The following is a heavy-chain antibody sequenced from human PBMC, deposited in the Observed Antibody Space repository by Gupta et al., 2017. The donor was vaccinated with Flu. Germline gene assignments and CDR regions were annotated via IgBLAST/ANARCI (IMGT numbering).Heavy chain of an antibody. D-gene: IGHD3-16*01. CDR3: ARDYTVLDL. CDR2: IASDGSMT. J-gene: IGHJ4*02. Sequence: VHWVRQVPGEGLEWVSRIASDGSMTTYADSVRGRFTTSRDNTENTLYLQMNSLSAEDTAVYYCARDYTVLDLWGQGTPVTVSS. V-gene: IGHV3-74*01.